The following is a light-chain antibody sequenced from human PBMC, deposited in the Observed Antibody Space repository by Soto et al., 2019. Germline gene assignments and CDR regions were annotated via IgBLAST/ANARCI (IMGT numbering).Light chain of an antibody. CDR2: AAS. J-gene: IGKJ2*01. V-gene: IGKV1-39*01. CDR1: QSIDSY. CDR3: QQSYSTPMFT. Sequence: DIQMTQSPYSLSASVGDRVTITCRASQSIDSYLNWYQQKPGTAPKLLIYAASSLQSGVPSRFSGSGSGTDFTLTISSLQPEYSATYFCQQSYSTPMFTFGQGTKLEIK.